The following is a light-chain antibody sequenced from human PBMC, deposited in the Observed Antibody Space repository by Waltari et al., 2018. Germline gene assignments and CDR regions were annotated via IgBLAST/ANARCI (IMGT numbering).Light chain of an antibody. CDR2: GNT. Sequence: QSVLTQPPSASGPPGPRVTISCSGSSSDIGDNYVYWYKQLPGTAPKLLIYGNTQRPSGVPDRFSGSKSGTSASLAISDLRSEDEADYYCAAWDDNLLYVFGTGTKVTVL. V-gene: IGLV1-47*01. CDR3: AAWDDNLLYV. CDR1: SSDIGDNY. J-gene: IGLJ1*01.